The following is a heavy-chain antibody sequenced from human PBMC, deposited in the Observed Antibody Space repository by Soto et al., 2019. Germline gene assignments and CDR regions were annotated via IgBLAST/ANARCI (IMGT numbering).Heavy chain of an antibody. D-gene: IGHD5-18*01. V-gene: IGHV3-33*01. CDR1: GFSFSSYA. CDR3: ARDVETTKANYYYYGMDV. J-gene: IGHJ6*02. CDR2: IWHDGSTT. Sequence: QEQLVESGGGVVQPGRSLRLSCAASGFSFSSYAMHWVRQAPGKGREWVALIWHDGSTTSYADSVKGRFTISRDNSKNTHYLQMNNLRAEDTAVYYCARDVETTKANYYYYGMDVWGRGTPVTVSS.